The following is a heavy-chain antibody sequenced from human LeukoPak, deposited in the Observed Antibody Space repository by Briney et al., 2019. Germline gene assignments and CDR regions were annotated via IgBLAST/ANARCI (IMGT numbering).Heavy chain of an antibody. Sequence: PGESLRLSCAASGFTVSSNYMSWVRQAPGKGLEWVSATYSSGSTYYADSVKGRFTISSDNSKNTLYLQMNSLKAEDTAIYYCARAQGYCSGSTCYGYLQYWGQGTLVTVSS. D-gene: IGHD2-15*01. V-gene: IGHV3-53*01. CDR3: ARAQGYCSGSTCYGYLQY. CDR1: GFTVSSNY. J-gene: IGHJ1*01. CDR2: TYSSGST.